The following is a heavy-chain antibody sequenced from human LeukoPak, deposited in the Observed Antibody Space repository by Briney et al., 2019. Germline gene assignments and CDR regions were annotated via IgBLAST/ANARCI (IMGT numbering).Heavy chain of an antibody. D-gene: IGHD3-3*01. CDR2: IYYSGST. Sequence: PSETLSLTCTVSGGSISSSSYYWGWIRQPPGKGLEWIGSIYYSGSTYYNPSLKSRVTISVDTSKNQFSLKLSSVTAADTAVYYCARDSVLSSPADHDFWSGYPPNWFDPWGQGTLVTVSS. CDR1: GGSISSSSYY. CDR3: ARDSVLSSPADHDFWSGYPPNWFDP. V-gene: IGHV4-39*07. J-gene: IGHJ5*02.